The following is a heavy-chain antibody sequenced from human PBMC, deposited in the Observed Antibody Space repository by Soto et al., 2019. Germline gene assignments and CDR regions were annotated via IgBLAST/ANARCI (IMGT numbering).Heavy chain of an antibody. CDR2: ISGSGSGT. D-gene: IGHD1-26*01. J-gene: IGHJ4*01. CDR3: AKDQGNTIVGASRGFAH. CDR1: GFTFSTYA. Sequence: GGSLRLSCGVSGFTFSTYAMNWVRQAPGKGLEWLSLISGSGSGTYYADSAKGRFTISRDNSENTLYLQMNSLRAEDTAVYYCAKDQGNTIVGASRGFAHWGHGSLVTVSS. V-gene: IGHV3-23*01.